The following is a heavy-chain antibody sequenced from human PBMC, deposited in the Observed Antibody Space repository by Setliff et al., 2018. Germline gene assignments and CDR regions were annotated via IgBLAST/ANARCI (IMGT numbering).Heavy chain of an antibody. CDR1: GASVRSHY. J-gene: IGHJ4*02. V-gene: IGHV4-59*02. CDR2: FFYSGDT. D-gene: IGHD3-10*01. Sequence: SETLSLTCTVSGASVRSHYWSWIRQSSEKGLEWIGFFFYSGDTKSNPSLKSRVTMSVDTSKNQFSLKLNSVTAADTAVYYCARDRTYYGSGTYTRYFDYWGQGTLVTVSS. CDR3: ARDRTYYGSGTYTRYFDY.